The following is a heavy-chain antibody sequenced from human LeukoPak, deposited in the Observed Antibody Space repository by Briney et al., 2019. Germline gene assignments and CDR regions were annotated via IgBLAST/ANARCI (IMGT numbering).Heavy chain of an antibody. CDR1: GGSVSSGSYY. D-gene: IGHD2-15*01. V-gene: IGHV4-61*01. CDR2: IYYSGST. CDR3: ARVFVGYCSGGSCYNFDY. Sequence: SETLSLTCTVSGGSVSSGSYYWSWIRQPPGKGLEWIGYIYYSGSTNYNPSLKSRVTISVDTSKNQFSLKLSSVTAADTAVYYCARVFVGYCSGGSCYNFDYWGQGTLVTVSS. J-gene: IGHJ4*02.